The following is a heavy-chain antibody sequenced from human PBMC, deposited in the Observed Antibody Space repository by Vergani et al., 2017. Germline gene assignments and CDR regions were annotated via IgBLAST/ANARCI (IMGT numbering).Heavy chain of an antibody. CDR3: ARPHGDIHPPDPRHLDY. V-gene: IGHV1-46*03. CDR2: INPSGGST. J-gene: IGHJ4*02. CDR1: GYTFTSYY. Sequence: QVQLVQSGAEVKKPGASVKVSCKASGYTFTSYYIHWVRQPPGQGLEWMGIINPSGGSTTYAQQFQGRLTMTRDTSTSTVYMDLSNLRSEDTAVYYCARPHGDIHPPDPRHLDYWGQGTLVTVSS.